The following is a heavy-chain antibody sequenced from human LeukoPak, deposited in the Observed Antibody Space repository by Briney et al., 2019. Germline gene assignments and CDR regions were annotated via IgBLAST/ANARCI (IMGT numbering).Heavy chain of an antibody. CDR1: GYTFTSYG. CDR3: ARGGPAALDY. J-gene: IGHJ4*02. V-gene: IGHV1-18*01. D-gene: IGHD2-2*01. Sequence: ASVKVSCKSSGYTFTSYGISWVRQAPGQGLEWMGWISAYNGNTNYAQKFQGRVTITADKSTSTAYMELSSLRSEDTAVYYCARGGPAALDYWGQGTLVTVSS. CDR2: ISAYNGNT.